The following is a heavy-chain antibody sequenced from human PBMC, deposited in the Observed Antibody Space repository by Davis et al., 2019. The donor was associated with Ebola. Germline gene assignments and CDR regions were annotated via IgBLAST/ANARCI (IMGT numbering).Heavy chain of an antibody. V-gene: IGHV3-21*01. D-gene: IGHD2-21*01. CDR1: GFTFSSYA. J-gene: IGHJ3*02. CDR3: ARSHSYCGGDCLLAPTDDAFDI. CDR2: ISSSSSYI. Sequence: GESLKISCAASGFTFSSYAMSWVRQAPGKGLEWVSSISSSSSYIYYADSVKGRFTISRDNAKNSLYLQMNSLRAEDTAVYYCARSHSYCGGDCLLAPTDDAFDIWGQGTMVTVSS.